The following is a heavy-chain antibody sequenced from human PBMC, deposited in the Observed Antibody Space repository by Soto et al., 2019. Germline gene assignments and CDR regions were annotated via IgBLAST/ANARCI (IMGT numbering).Heavy chain of an antibody. CDR2: IYPGDSES. Sequence: GESLKISCKGSGDIFSFYWIGWVRQVPGKGLEWMAIIYPGDSESRYSPSFQGQVTISADKSISTAYLQWSSLKASETAIYYCAPFCSTTNCLSGSFDYWGQGPPVTVST. CDR1: GDIFSFYW. CDR3: APFCSTTNCLSGSFDY. D-gene: IGHD2-2*01. J-gene: IGHJ4*02. V-gene: IGHV5-51*01.